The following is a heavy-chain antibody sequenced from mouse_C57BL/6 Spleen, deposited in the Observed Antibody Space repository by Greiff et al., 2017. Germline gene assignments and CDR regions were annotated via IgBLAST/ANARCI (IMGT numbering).Heavy chain of an antibody. V-gene: IGHV5-2*01. J-gene: IGHJ4*01. CDR3: ARVGGPYYAMDY. Sequence: EVKLVESGGGLVQPGASLKLSCGSNEYEFPSHDMSWVRKTPEKRLELVAAINSDGGSTYYPDTMERRFIISRDNNKKTLYLQMSSLRSEDTALYYCARVGGPYYAMDYWGQGTSVTVSS. CDR2: INSDGGST. CDR1: EYEFPSHD.